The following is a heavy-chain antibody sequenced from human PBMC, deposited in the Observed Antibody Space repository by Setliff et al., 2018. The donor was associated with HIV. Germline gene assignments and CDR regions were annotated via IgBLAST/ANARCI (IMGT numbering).Heavy chain of an antibody. CDR3: ARGGEYPNWFFDL. CDR1: GDSFNSGTYY. Sequence: SETLSLTCTVSGDSFNSGTYYWSWIRQPAGKGLEWIGRIYASGSANYSPSLKSRVTISLDTSKNQFSLNLTSMTAADTAVYYCARGGEYPNWFFDLWGRGTLVTV. CDR2: IYASGSA. D-gene: IGHD3-16*01. V-gene: IGHV4-61*02. J-gene: IGHJ2*01.